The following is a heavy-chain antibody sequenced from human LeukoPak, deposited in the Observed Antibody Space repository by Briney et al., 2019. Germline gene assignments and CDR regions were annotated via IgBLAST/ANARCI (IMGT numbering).Heavy chain of an antibody. D-gene: IGHD6-6*01. CDR3: ARVGRVSIYHSYMNV. V-gene: IGHV3-30*04. CDR2: ISHDGRDT. Sequence: HAGGSLRLSCEASGFTFSIVPMHSVRQTPDKRLEWVAVISHDGRDTYYADSVKGRFTIYRHNSKNPHYLQMNSLSPEDTAVVYCARVGRVSIYHSYMNVGGKGTTVTVSS. J-gene: IGHJ6*03. CDR1: GFTFSIVP.